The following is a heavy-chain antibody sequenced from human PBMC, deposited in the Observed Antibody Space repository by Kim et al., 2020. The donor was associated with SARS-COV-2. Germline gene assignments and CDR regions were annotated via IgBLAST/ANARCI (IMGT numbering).Heavy chain of an antibody. CDR2: IWYDGSNK. J-gene: IGHJ6*02. CDR1: GFIFNHYA. Sequence: GGSLRLSCEASGFIFNHYAMLWVRQAAGKGLECVALIWYDGSNKYYADSVSGRFTISKDKSKTRLYLQMNDLRPEDTGVYYCVKDRAVTGVFGGHDHSYYSGLDVWGQGTTVIVSS. D-gene: IGHD6-19*01. V-gene: IGHV3-33*04. CDR3: VKDRAVTGVFGGHDHSYYSGLDV.